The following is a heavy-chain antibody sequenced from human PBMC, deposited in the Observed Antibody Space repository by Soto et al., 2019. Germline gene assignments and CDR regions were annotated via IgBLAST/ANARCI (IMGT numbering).Heavy chain of an antibody. J-gene: IGHJ4*02. CDR1: GGGNLRDYR. CDR3: ARGGDGYNGGAVY. V-gene: IGHV1-69*01. D-gene: IGHD2-21*01. Sequence: QVQLVQSGAEVKKPGSSVQVSCKASGGGNLRDYRTTWVRQAPGQGLEWMGGIIPKLGSANYAQNFQGRVTITADESTSTVYMELRSLRSEDTAVYYCARGGDGYNGGAVYWGQGTPVTVSS. CDR2: IIPKLGSA.